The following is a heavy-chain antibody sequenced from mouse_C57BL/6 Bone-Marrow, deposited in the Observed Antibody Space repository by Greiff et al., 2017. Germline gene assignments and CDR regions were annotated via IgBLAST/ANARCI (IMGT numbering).Heavy chain of an antibody. J-gene: IGHJ4*01. CDR2: ISSGGDYI. CDR1: GFTFSSYA. V-gene: IGHV5-9-1*02. Sequence: EVQGVESGEGLVKPGGSLKLSCAASGFTFSSYAMSWVRQTPEKRLEWVAYISSGGDYIYYADTVKGRFTISRDNARNTLYLQMSSLKSEDTAMYYCTRDRGFQFFYYYAMDYWGQGTSVTVSS. CDR3: TRDRGFQFFYYYAMDY.